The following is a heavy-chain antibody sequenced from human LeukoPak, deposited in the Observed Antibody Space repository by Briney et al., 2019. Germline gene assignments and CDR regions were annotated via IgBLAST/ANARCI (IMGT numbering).Heavy chain of an antibody. CDR1: GFTFGDYA. V-gene: IGHV3-30*02. J-gene: IGHJ4*02. CDR3: AKVRVGTAHFDY. CDR2: IRYDGSNK. Sequence: GGSLRLSCTASGFTFGDYAMSWFRQAPGKGLEWVAFIRYDGSNKYYADSVKGRFTISRDNSKNTLYLQMNSLRAEDTAVYYCAKVRVGTAHFDYWGQGTLVTVSS. D-gene: IGHD2-15*01.